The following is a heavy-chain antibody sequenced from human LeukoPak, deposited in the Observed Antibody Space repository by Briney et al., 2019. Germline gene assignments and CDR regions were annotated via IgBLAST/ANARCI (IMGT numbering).Heavy chain of an antibody. Sequence: GASVKVSCKASGYTFTGYYMHWVRQAPGLGLEWMGWINPNSGGTNYAQKFQGRVTMTRDTSISTAYTELSRLRSDDTAVYYCARPNYYDSSGYYVSDYWGQGTLVAVSS. V-gene: IGHV1-2*02. J-gene: IGHJ4*02. CDR3: ARPNYYDSSGYYVSDY. CDR2: INPNSGGT. CDR1: GYTFTGYY. D-gene: IGHD3-22*01.